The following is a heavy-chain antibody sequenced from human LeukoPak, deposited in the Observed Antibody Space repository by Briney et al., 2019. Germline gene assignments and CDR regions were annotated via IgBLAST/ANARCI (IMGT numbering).Heavy chain of an antibody. CDR3: ARDSEVIAPGYYYYYMDV. CDR1: GGTFSSYA. V-gene: IGHV1-69*13. CDR2: IIPIFGTA. Sequence: SVKVSCKASGGTFSSYAISWVRQAPGQGLEWMGGIIPIFGTANYAQKFQGRVTITADESTSTAYMELSSLRSEDTAVYYCARDSEVIAPGYYYYYMDVWGKGTTVTISS. J-gene: IGHJ6*03. D-gene: IGHD3-22*01.